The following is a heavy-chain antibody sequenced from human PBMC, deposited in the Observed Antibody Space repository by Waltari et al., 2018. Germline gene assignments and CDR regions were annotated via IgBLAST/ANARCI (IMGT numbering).Heavy chain of an antibody. CDR1: GFTFDDYA. J-gene: IGHJ4*02. Sequence: EVQLVESGGGLVQPGRSLRLSCAASGFTFDDYAMHWARHAPGKGLEWVSGISWNSGSIGYADSVKGRFTISRDNAKNSLYLQMNSLRAEDTALYYCAKDIEDDSSGPFDYWGQGTLVTVSS. V-gene: IGHV3-9*01. D-gene: IGHD3-22*01. CDR2: ISWNSGSI. CDR3: AKDIEDDSSGPFDY.